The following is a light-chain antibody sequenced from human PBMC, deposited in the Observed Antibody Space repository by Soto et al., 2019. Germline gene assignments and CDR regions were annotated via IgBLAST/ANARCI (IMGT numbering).Light chain of an antibody. V-gene: IGKV3-20*01. CDR3: QQYGSSPWT. CDR1: QSVSSNY. J-gene: IGKJ1*01. CDR2: GAS. Sequence: IVLTQSPGTLSLSPGERGALSCRASQSVSSNYVAWYQQKPGQAPRLLIYGASSRATGIPDRFSGSGSGTDFTLTISRLEPEDFALYYCQQYGSSPWTFGQGTKVDIK.